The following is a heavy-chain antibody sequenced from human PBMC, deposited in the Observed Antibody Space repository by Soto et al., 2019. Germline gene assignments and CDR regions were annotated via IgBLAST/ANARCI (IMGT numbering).Heavy chain of an antibody. CDR2: INAGNGNT. CDR3: ASDLDHGYSGNVLLDP. D-gene: IGHD5-12*01. J-gene: IGHJ5*02. Sequence: ASVXVSCKASGYTFTSYAMHWVRQAPGQRLEWMGWINAGNGNTKYSQKFQGRVTITRDTSASTAYMELSSLRSEDTAVYYCASDLDHGYSGNVLLDPWGQGTLVTVSS. CDR1: GYTFTSYA. V-gene: IGHV1-3*01.